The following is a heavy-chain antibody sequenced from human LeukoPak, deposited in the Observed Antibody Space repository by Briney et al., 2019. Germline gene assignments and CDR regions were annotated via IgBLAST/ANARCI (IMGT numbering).Heavy chain of an antibody. CDR2: IYHSGST. V-gene: IGHV4-38-2*02. D-gene: IGHD2-2*01. CDR1: GYSISSGYY. CDR3: ARDGRYCSSTSCPTKGVD. Sequence: SETLSLTCTVSGYSISSGYYWGWIRQPPGKGLEWIGSIYHSGSTYYNPSLKSRVTISVDTSKNQFSLKLSSVTAPDTAVYYCARDGRYCSSTSCPTKGVDWGQGTLVTVSS. J-gene: IGHJ4*02.